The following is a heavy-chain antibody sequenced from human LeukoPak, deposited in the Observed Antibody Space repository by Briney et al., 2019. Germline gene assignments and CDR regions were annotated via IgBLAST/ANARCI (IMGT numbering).Heavy chain of an antibody. D-gene: IGHD3-10*01. V-gene: IGHV3-33*01. Sequence: GGSLRLSCVASGFSFNKYGIHWVRQAPGKGLEWVAVIWNDGSNEYYSDSVKGRLAISRDNDKNRVNLQMNSLRAEDTDVYYSSRDGSDLAVRGWCDFWGQETVVSVSS. CDR3: SRDGSDLAVRGWCDF. J-gene: IGHJ5*01. CDR2: IWNDGSNE. CDR1: GFSFNKYG.